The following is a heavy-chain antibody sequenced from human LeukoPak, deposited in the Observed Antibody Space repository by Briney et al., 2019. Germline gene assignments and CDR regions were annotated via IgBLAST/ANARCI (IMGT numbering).Heavy chain of an antibody. D-gene: IGHD2-21*01. Sequence: PGGSLRLSCAASGFTFSSYSMNWVRQAPGKGLEWVSSISSSSSYIYYADSVKGRFTISRDNAKNSLYLQMNSLGAEDTAVYYCARAVVVAHFDPWGQGTLVTVSS. J-gene: IGHJ5*02. V-gene: IGHV3-21*01. CDR3: ARAVVVAHFDP. CDR1: GFTFSSYS. CDR2: ISSSSSYI.